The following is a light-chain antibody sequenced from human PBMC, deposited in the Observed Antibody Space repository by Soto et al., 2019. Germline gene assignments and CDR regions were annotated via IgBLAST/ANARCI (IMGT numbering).Light chain of an antibody. J-gene: IGKJ1*01. V-gene: IGKV3-20*01. Sequence: EIVLTQSPGTLSLSPGERATLSCRASRSVSSNYLAWYQQKPGQAPRLLVYGASSRATGIADRFSACGSGTDFNLIISRLEPEDSAVYYCQQYGSSPWTFGQGTKVEI. CDR1: RSVSSNY. CDR2: GAS. CDR3: QQYGSSPWT.